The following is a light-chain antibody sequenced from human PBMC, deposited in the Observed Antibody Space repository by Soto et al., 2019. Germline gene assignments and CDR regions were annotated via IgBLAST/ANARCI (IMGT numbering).Light chain of an antibody. CDR1: SSDVGGYDY. J-gene: IGLJ1*01. CDR3: SSYTTISTYV. V-gene: IGLV2-14*01. Sequence: QSALTQPASVSGSPGQSITISCTGTSSDVGGYDYVSWYQQHPGKAPKFMIYEVTNRPPGVSHRFSGSKSGNTASLTISVLQAEDEADYYCSSYTTISTYVFGTGTKLTVL. CDR2: EVT.